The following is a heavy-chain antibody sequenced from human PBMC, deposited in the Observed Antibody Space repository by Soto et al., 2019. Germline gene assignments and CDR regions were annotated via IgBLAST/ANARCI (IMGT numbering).Heavy chain of an antibody. CDR2: IYYSGST. Sequence: PSETLSLTCTVSGGSISSGDYYWSWIRQPPGKGLEWIGYIYYSGSTYYNPSLKSRVTISVDTSKNQFSLKLSSVTAADTAVYYCARGVLAARREPARYYFDYWGQGTLVTVSS. V-gene: IGHV4-30-4*01. CDR3: ARGVLAARREPARYYFDY. J-gene: IGHJ4*02. D-gene: IGHD6-6*01. CDR1: GGSISSGDYY.